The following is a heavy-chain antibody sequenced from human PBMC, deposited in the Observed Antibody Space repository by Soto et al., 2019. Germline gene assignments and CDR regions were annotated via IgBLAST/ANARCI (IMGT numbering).Heavy chain of an antibody. V-gene: IGHV3-48*04. Sequence: GGSLRLSCAASGFTFSSYSMNWVRQAPGKGLEWVSYISSSSSTIYYADSVKGRFTISRDNAKNSQYLQMNSLRVEDTAVYYCAREPYCGGDCYSWYFDLWGRGTLVTVSS. CDR1: GFTFSSYS. CDR3: AREPYCGGDCYSWYFDL. J-gene: IGHJ2*01. CDR2: ISSSSSTI. D-gene: IGHD2-21*02.